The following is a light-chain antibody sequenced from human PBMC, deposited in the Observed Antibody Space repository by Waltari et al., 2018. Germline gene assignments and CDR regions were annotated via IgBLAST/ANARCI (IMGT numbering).Light chain of an antibody. CDR1: SSYVGAYSH. CDR3: SSSATSGTWV. J-gene: IGLJ3*02. CDR2: NVS. V-gene: IGLV2-14*03. Sequence: QSAPTQPASVSGSPGQSITISCTGTSSYVGAYSHVHWYQQRPGKAPKLIIHNVSNRPSAVCNRVSGSKSANAPSLTSSGLQAEDEAVYYCSSSATSGTWVFGGWTKVTVL.